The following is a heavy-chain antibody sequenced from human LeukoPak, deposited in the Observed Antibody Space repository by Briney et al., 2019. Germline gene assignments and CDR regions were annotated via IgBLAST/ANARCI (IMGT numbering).Heavy chain of an antibody. D-gene: IGHD6-13*01. Sequence: ASVKVSCKTSGYXFIAYHIHWVRQAPGQGLDWMGWINPNSGGTNYISKFQGRVTMTRDTSITTAFKELSRLRSDDTAVYYCARDSADGQQLVYFDYWGQGTLVTVSS. J-gene: IGHJ4*02. CDR1: GYXFIAYH. CDR3: ARDSADGQQLVYFDY. V-gene: IGHV1-2*02. CDR2: INPNSGGT.